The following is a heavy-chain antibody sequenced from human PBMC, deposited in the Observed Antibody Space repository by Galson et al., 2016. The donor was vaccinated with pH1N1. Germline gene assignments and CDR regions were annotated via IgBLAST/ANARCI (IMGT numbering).Heavy chain of an antibody. CDR1: GFTFSSYG. J-gene: IGHJ3*02. CDR2: ISYDGSTK. CDR3: SKGPEFNGHDAFDI. V-gene: IGHV3-30*18. D-gene: IGHD1-14*01. Sequence: SLRLSCAASGFTFSSYGMFWVRQAPGKGLEWVGVISYDGSTKYYVDSVEGRFTLSRDNSKNTLYLHMDSLRADDTAVYYCSKGPEFNGHDAFDIWGPGTMVTVSS.